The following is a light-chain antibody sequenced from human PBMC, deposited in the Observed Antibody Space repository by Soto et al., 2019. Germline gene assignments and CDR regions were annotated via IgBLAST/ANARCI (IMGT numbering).Light chain of an antibody. CDR2: GAS. CDR3: QQRSNWLLT. Sequence: EIVMTQSPAALSVSPGERATLSCRASQYIGSNLAWYQQKPGQAPRLLIYGASTRATGIPARFSGSGSGTEFTLTISSLQSEDFAVYYCQQRSNWLLTFGGGTKVDIK. V-gene: IGKV3-15*01. CDR1: QYIGSN. J-gene: IGKJ4*01.